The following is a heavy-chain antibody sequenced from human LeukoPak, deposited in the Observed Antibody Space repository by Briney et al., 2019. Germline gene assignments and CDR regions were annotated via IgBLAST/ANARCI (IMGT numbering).Heavy chain of an antibody. CDR3: ASPYDYYAFDI. D-gene: IGHD3-16*01. V-gene: IGHV4-34*01. CDR1: GGSFSGYY. CDR2: INHSGST. J-gene: IGHJ3*02. Sequence: PSETLSLTCAVYGGSFSGYYWSWIRQPPGKGLEWIGEINHSGSTNYNPSLKSRVTISVDTSKNQFSLKPSSVTAADTAVYYCASPYDYYAFDIWGQGTMVTVSS.